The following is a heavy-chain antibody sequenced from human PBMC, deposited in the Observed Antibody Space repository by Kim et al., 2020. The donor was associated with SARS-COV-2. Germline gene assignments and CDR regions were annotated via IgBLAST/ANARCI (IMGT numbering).Heavy chain of an antibody. Sequence: ASVKVSCKASGYTFTGYYMHWVRQAPGQGLEWMGWINPNSGGTNYAQKFQGWVTMTRDTSISTAYMELSRLRSDDTAVYYCARMGGGVVVPAANMGALYYFDYWGQGTLVTVSS. CDR1: GYTFTGYY. CDR2: INPNSGGT. V-gene: IGHV1-2*04. CDR3: ARMGGGVVVPAANMGALYYFDY. J-gene: IGHJ4*02. D-gene: IGHD2-2*01.